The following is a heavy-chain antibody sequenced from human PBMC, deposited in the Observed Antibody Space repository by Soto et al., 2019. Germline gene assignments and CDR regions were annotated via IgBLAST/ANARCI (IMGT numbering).Heavy chain of an antibody. V-gene: IGHV3-23*01. J-gene: IGHJ6*02. CDR1: GFTFTSYA. Sequence: HPGGSLRLSCAASGFTFTSYAMSWVRQAPGKGLEWVAIISGSAGRTYYADSVKGRFTISRDNSKNTLYLQMNSLRAEDTAVYYCAKVTSARVFYFGLDVWGQGXTVTVYS. CDR2: ISGSAGRT. CDR3: AKVTSARVFYFGLDV. D-gene: IGHD2-2*01.